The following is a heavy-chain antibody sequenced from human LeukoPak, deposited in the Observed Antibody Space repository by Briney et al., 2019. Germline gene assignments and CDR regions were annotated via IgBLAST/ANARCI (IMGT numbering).Heavy chain of an antibody. J-gene: IGHJ3*02. V-gene: IGHV1-69*01. CDR3: ARGSPYYYDSSGYSDAFDI. D-gene: IGHD3-22*01. CDR1: GGAFSSYA. CDR2: IIPILGTA. Sequence: NVSCKASGGAFSSYAISWVRQAPGQGLEWMGGIIPILGTANYAQKFQGRVTITADESTSTAYMELSSLRSEDTAVYFCARGSPYYYDSSGYSDAFDIWGQGTMVTVSS.